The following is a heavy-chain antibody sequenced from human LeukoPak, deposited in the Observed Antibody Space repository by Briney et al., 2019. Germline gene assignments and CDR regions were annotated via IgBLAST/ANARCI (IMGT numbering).Heavy chain of an antibody. CDR2: TYYRSKWYN. D-gene: IGHD6-19*01. CDR3: ARARAAVAGGFDYYYYYGMDV. CDR1: GDSVSSNSAA. J-gene: IGHJ6*04. V-gene: IGHV6-1*01. Sequence: SQTLSLTCAISGDSVSSNSAAWNWIRQSPSRGLEWLGRTYYRSKWYNDYAVSVRSRITINPDTSKNQFSLQLNSVTPEDTAVYYCARARAAVAGGFDYYYYYGMDVWGKGTTVTVSS.